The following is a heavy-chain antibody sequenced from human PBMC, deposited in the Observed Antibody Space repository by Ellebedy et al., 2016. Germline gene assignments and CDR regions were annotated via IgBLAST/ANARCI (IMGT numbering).Heavy chain of an antibody. Sequence: SETLSLTCTVSGGSISSYYWSWIRQPPGKGLEWIGYIYYSGSTNYNPSLKSRVTISVDMSKNQFSLKLSSVTAADTAVYYCARGRSVHYADYWGQGTLVTVSS. CDR2: IYYSGST. V-gene: IGHV4-59*08. J-gene: IGHJ4*02. D-gene: IGHD4-17*01. CDR1: GGSISSYY. CDR3: ARGRSVHYADY.